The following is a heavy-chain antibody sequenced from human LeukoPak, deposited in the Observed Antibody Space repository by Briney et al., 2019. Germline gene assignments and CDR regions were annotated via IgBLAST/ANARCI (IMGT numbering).Heavy chain of an antibody. CDR3: ARTYDFWEYYFDY. CDR2: IYSGGST. D-gene: IGHD3-3*01. Sequence: GGSLRLSCAASGFTVSSNYMSWVRQAPGKGLEWVSVIYSGGSTYYADSVKGRFTISRDNSKNTLYLQMDSLRAEDTAVYYCARTYDFWEYYFDYWGQGTLVTVSS. CDR1: GFTVSSNY. V-gene: IGHV3-53*01. J-gene: IGHJ4*02.